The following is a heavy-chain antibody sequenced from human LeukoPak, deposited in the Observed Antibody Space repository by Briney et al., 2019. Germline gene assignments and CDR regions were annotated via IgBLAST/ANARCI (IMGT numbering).Heavy chain of an antibody. CDR1: GFIVNTYY. Sequence: GGSLRPSCAVSGFIVNTYYMSWVRQAPGKGLEWVSVIYSGGSTYYADSVKGRFTISRDNSKNTLYLQMNSLRAEDTAVYYCARRLWFGDNWGQGTLVTVSS. J-gene: IGHJ4*02. CDR2: IYSGGST. D-gene: IGHD3-10*01. CDR3: ARRLWFGDN. V-gene: IGHV3-53*01.